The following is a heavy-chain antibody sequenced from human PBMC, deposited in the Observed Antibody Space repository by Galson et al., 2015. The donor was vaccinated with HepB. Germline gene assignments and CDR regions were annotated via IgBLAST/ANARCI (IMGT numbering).Heavy chain of an antibody. CDR2: ITPFNGNT. CDR3: ARSRSSWHDAFDI. Sequence: SVKVSCKASGYTFTYRYLHWVRQAPGQALEWMGWITPFNGNTNYAQKFQDRVTITRDRSMSTAYMELSSLRSEDTAMYYCARSRSSWHDAFDIWGQGTMVTVSS. D-gene: IGHD6-13*01. V-gene: IGHV1-45*02. J-gene: IGHJ3*02. CDR1: GYTFTYRY.